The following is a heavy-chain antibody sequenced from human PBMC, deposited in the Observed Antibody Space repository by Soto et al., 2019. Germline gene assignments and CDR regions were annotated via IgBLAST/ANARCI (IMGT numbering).Heavy chain of an antibody. Sequence: SETLSLTCSVSGGSISSGSYYWGWIRQPPGKGLEWIGSIYYSGSTYYNPSLKSRVTISVDTSKNQFSLKLNSVTAADTAVYYCTRGTRYWGQGTLVTVSS. CDR1: GGSISSGSYY. J-gene: IGHJ4*02. CDR3: TRGTRY. CDR2: IYYSGST. V-gene: IGHV4-39*01. D-gene: IGHD4-17*01.